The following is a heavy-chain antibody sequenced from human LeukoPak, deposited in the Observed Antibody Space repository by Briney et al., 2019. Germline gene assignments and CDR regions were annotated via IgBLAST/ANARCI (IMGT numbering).Heavy chain of an antibody. CDR3: ARDAQRGFDYSNSLEY. Sequence: PGGSPRLSCAASRVTFCHYGMYCGRPAPRKGREWVSVIWSDANNIFYRACVKGRFTISRENSQNTVFLQMTSLGAEDTAIYYCARDAQRGFDYSNSLEYWGHGTLVTVSS. CDR2: IWSDANNI. D-gene: IGHD4-11*01. J-gene: IGHJ4*01. CDR1: RVTFCHYG. V-gene: IGHV3-33*01.